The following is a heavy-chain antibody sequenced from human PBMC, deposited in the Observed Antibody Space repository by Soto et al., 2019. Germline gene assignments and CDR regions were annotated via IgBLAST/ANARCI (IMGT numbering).Heavy chain of an antibody. Sequence: GGSLRLSCAASGFTFSSYAMSWVRQAPGKGLEWVSAISGSGGSTYYADSVKGRFTISRDNSKNTLYLQMNSLRAEDTAVYYCAKGYGSVTFDPYYSYGMDVWGQGTTVNVSS. CDR3: AKGYGSVTFDPYYSYGMDV. CDR1: GFTFSSYA. CDR2: ISGSGGST. D-gene: IGHD3-10*01. V-gene: IGHV3-23*01. J-gene: IGHJ6*02.